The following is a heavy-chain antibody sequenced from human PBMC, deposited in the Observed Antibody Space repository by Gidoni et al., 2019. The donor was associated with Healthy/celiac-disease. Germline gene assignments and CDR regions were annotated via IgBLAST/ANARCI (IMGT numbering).Heavy chain of an antibody. J-gene: IGHJ4*02. CDR1: GYSISSGYY. Sequence: QVQLQESGPGLVKPSETLSLTCAVSGYSISSGYYWGWIRQPPGQGLVWIGSIYHSGSTYYNPSLKSRVTISVDTSKNQFSLKLSSVTAADTAVYYCARAWFRELLIDYWGQGTLVTVSS. V-gene: IGHV4-38-2*01. D-gene: IGHD3-10*01. CDR2: IYHSGST. CDR3: ARAWFRELLIDY.